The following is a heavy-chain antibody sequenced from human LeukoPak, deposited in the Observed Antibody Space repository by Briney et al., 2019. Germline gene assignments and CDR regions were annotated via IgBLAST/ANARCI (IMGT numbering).Heavy chain of an antibody. D-gene: IGHD1-14*01. CDR1: VISNS. CDR2: LYAGGSI. V-gene: IGHV3-66*01. J-gene: IGHJ1*01. Sequence: PGDSLRLSCAASVISNSMSWVRQAPGKGLEWVSILYAGGSIYYADSVRGRFIISRDNSKNTVYLQMNSLRVEDTGVYYCTSKIYNQPNYWGQGTPVTVSS. CDR3: TSKIYNQPNY.